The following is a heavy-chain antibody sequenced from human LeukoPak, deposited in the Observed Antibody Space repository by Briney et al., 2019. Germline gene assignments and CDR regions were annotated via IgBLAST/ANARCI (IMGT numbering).Heavy chain of an antibody. V-gene: IGHV4-34*01. CDR2: INHSGIT. CDR1: GGSFSGYY. D-gene: IGHD2-15*01. Sequence: SETLSLTCAVYGGSFSGYYWNWIRQPPGKGLEWIGEINHSGITNYNPSLNSRVIISVDTSKNQFSLKLTSMTAADTAVYYCARDEEGGSSWGQGTLVTVSS. CDR3: ARDEEGGSS. J-gene: IGHJ5*02.